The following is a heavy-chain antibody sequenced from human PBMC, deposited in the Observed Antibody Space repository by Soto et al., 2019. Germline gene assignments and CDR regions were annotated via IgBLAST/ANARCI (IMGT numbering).Heavy chain of an antibody. Sequence: ETLSLTCAVSGYSISSGYYWGWIRQPPGKGLEWIGSIYHSGSTYYNPSLKSRVTISVDTSKNQFSLKLTSVTAADTAVYYCARGGLDTAIVSEYYYYGMDVWGQGTTVTVSS. CDR1: GYSISSGYY. D-gene: IGHD5-18*01. CDR2: IYHSGST. J-gene: IGHJ6*02. CDR3: ARGGLDTAIVSEYYYYGMDV. V-gene: IGHV4-38-2*01.